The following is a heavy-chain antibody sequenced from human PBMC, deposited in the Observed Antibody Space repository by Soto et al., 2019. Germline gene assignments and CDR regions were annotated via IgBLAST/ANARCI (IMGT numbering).Heavy chain of an antibody. V-gene: IGHV3-33*01. CDR2: IWYDGSNK. Sequence: QVQLVESGGGVVQPGRSLRLSCAASGFTFSSYGMHWVRQAPGKGLEWVAVIWYDGSNKYYADSVKGRFTISRDNSKNTLYLQLNILRAEGTAVYYCARSGNYYGSGSYYPHYYYYCDMDVWGQGTTVTVSS. J-gene: IGHJ6*02. D-gene: IGHD3-10*01. CDR1: GFTFSSYG. CDR3: ARSGNYYGSGSYYPHYYYYCDMDV.